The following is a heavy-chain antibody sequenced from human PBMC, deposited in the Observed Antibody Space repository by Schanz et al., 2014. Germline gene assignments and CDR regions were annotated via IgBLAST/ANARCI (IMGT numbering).Heavy chain of an antibody. J-gene: IGHJ3*02. V-gene: IGHV7-4-1*02. CDR1: GYTFTSYA. CDR2: INTNTGNP. D-gene: IGHD3-22*01. CDR3: ARTLRYYYDSSGYSGPDAFDI. Sequence: QVQLVQSGSELKKPGASVKVSCKASGYTFTSYAMNWVRQAPGQGLEWMGWINTNTGNPTYAQGFTGRFVFSLDTSVSTAYLQISSLKAVDTAVYYCARTLRYYYDSSGYSGPDAFDIWGQGTMVTVSS.